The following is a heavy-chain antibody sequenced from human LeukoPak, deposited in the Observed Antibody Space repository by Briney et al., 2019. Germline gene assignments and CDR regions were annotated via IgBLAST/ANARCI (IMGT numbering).Heavy chain of an antibody. J-gene: IGHJ4*02. Sequence: ASVKVSCKASGGTFSSYAISWVRQAPGQGLEWMGGIIPIFGTANYAQKFQGRVTITADESTSTAYMELSSLSSEDTAVYYCARDRWYYGSGINHYYFDYWGQGTLVTVSS. CDR2: IIPIFGTA. D-gene: IGHD3-10*01. CDR3: ARDRWYYGSGINHYYFDY. CDR1: GGTFSSYA. V-gene: IGHV1-69*13.